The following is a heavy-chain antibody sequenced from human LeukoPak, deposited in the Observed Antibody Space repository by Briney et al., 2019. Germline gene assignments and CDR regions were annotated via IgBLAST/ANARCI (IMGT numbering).Heavy chain of an antibody. J-gene: IGHJ4*02. CDR2: IWYDRSSK. Sequence: PGGSLRLSCAASGFTFSGYGMHWVRQAPGKGLEWVALIWYDRSSKYYANSVKGRFTISRDNAKKTLYLRMDSLRAEDTALYYCARSDYGTGRYAFYFDYWGQGTQVTVSS. CDR1: GFTFSGYG. V-gene: IGHV3-33*01. D-gene: IGHD3-10*01. CDR3: ARSDYGTGRYAFYFDY.